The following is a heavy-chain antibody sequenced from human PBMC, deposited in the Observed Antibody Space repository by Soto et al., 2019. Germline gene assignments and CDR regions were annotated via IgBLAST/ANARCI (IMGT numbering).Heavy chain of an antibody. CDR3: ARLLNTATVTDPDY. D-gene: IGHD5-18*01. CDR1: GYSFTSYW. CDR2: IYPGDSDT. V-gene: IGHV5-51*01. Sequence: PGESLKISCKASGYSFTSYWIAWVRQMPGKGLEWVGIIYPGDSDTRYSPSFQGQVTISADKSISTAYLQWSSLKASDIAMYYCARLLNTATVTDPDYWGQGTLVTVSS. J-gene: IGHJ4*02.